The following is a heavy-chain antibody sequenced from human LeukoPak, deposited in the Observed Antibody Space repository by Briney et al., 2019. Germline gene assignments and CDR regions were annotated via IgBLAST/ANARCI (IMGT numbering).Heavy chain of an antibody. Sequence: GRSLRLSCAASGFTFDDYAMHWVRQAPGKGLDWVSGISWNSGSIGYADSVKGRFTISRDNAKNSLYLQMNSLRAEDTALYYCAKALTAVVVPAATDYWGQGTLVTVSS. J-gene: IGHJ4*02. V-gene: IGHV3-9*01. CDR1: GFTFDDYA. D-gene: IGHD2-2*01. CDR3: AKALTAVVVPAATDY. CDR2: ISWNSGSI.